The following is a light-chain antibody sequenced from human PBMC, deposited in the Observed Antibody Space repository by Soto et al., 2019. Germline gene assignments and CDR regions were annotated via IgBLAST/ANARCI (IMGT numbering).Light chain of an antibody. J-gene: IGLJ2*01. CDR1: SSDVGSYNL. Sequence: QSALTQPASVSGSPGQSITISCTGTSSDVGSYNLVSWYQQHPGKAPKLMIYEGSKRPSGVSNRFSGSKSGNTASLTISGLQAEDEADYYCCSYAGSSTSLVVFGRGTKLTVL. CDR2: EGS. V-gene: IGLV2-23*01. CDR3: CSYAGSSTSLVV.